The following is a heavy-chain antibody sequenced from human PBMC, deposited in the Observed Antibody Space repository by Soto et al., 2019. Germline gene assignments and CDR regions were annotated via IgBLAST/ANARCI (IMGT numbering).Heavy chain of an antibody. D-gene: IGHD4-4*01. J-gene: IGHJ5*02. Sequence: PSETLSLTCTVSGGSISSYYWNWIRQPPGKGLEWIGSIYYSGSSYYNPSLKSRVTISVDTSKNQFSLKLSSVTAADTAVYYCARHWLQSWFDPWGQGTLVTVSS. CDR2: IYYSGSS. V-gene: IGHV4-59*05. CDR1: GGSISSYY. CDR3: ARHWLQSWFDP.